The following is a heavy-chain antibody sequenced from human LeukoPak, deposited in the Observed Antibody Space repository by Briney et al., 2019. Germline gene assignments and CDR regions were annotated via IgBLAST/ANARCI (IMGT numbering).Heavy chain of an antibody. CDR3: ARALAGTSSHPEF. CDR1: GYTLTNFA. CDR2: INTNTGNP. D-gene: IGHD2-2*01. J-gene: IGHJ4*02. Sequence: ASVTVSCKASGYTLTNFAINWVRQAPGQGLEWLGWINTNTGNPMYAQGFTGRFVFSLDTSVSTAYLQISSLKPEDTAVYFCARALAGTSSHPEFWGQGTLVTVSS. V-gene: IGHV7-4-1*02.